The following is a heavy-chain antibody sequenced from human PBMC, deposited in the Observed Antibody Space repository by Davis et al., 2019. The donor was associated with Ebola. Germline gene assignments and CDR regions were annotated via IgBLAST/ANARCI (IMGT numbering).Heavy chain of an antibody. J-gene: IGHJ5*02. CDR1: GGSISSGDYY. D-gene: IGHD3-3*01. V-gene: IGHV4-30-4*01. CDR3: AREVFWSGFGSNNWFDP. Sequence: MPSETLSLTCTVSGGSISSGDYYWSWIRQPPGKGLEWIGYIYYSGSTYYNPSLKSRVTISVDTSKNQFSLKLSSVTAADTAVYYCAREVFWSGFGSNNWFDPWGQGTLVTVSS. CDR2: IYYSGST.